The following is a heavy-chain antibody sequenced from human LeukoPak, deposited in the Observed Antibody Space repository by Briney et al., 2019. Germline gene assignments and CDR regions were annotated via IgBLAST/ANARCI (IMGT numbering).Heavy chain of an antibody. V-gene: IGHV1-8*01. CDR3: ARGAPGSYCSGGSCPYFDY. CDR1: GYTFTSYD. CDR2: VNPNSGHT. J-gene: IGHJ4*02. D-gene: IGHD2-15*01. Sequence: ASVTVSCKASGYTFTSYDVNWVRQAPGQGLEWMGWVNPNSGHTGYAQKFQGRVTMTTNTSISTAYMELSSLRSEDTAVYYCARGAPGSYCSGGSCPYFDYWGQGTLVSVSS.